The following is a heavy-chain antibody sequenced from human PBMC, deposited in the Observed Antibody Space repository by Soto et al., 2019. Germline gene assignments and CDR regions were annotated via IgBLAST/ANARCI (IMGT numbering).Heavy chain of an antibody. D-gene: IGHD3-22*01. CDR3: AKDRYDRKLGHFDY. J-gene: IGHJ4*02. CDR1: GFTFSSYG. V-gene: IGHV3-30*18. CDR2: ISYDGSNK. Sequence: GGSLRLSCAASGFTFSSYGMHWVRQAPGKGLEWVAVISYDGSNKYYADSVKGRFTISRDNSKNTLYLQMNSLRAEDTAVYYCAKDRYDRKLGHFDYWGQGTLVTVSS.